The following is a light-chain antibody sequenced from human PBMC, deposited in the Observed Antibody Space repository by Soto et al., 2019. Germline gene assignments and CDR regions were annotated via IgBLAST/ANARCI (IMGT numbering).Light chain of an antibody. CDR1: HAITNY. J-gene: IGKJ4*01. V-gene: IGKV1-33*01. CDR2: GAS. Sequence: DIQMTQSPSSLSASVGDRVTITCQVSHAITNYLNWYQHKPGKAPKLLIYGASNLETGVPSRFSGSESGTDFTLTISSVQPEDSATYYCQQAATFPLTFGGGTEVEIK. CDR3: QQAATFPLT.